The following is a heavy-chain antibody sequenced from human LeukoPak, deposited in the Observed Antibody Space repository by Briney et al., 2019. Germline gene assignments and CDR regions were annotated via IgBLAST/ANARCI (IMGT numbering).Heavy chain of an antibody. CDR3: ARVDYGDYVL. Sequence: SETLSLTCTVSGGSISSGSYYWSWIRQPAGKGLEWIGRIYTSGSTNYNPSLKSRVTISVDTSKNQFSLKLSSVTAADTAVYYCARVDYGDYVLWGQGTLVTVSS. D-gene: IGHD4-17*01. J-gene: IGHJ1*01. CDR1: GGSISSGSYY. CDR2: IYTSGST. V-gene: IGHV4-61*02.